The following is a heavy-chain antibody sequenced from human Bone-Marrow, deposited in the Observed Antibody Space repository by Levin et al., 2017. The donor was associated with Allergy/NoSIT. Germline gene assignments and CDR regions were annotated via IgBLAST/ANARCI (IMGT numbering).Heavy chain of an antibody. CDR1: GDSVSDHH. Sequence: SETLSLTCTVSGDSVSDHHWSWIRQSPDKGLEWIGFVSGRGSTNSAPSLRSRLTISVDASQNQVFLTLDSVTAADTAVYYCARHQLTISGWFDFWCQGALVTVSS. CDR3: ARHQLTISGWFDF. J-gene: IGHJ4*02. D-gene: IGHD3-3*02. CDR2: VSGRGST. V-gene: IGHV4-59*08.